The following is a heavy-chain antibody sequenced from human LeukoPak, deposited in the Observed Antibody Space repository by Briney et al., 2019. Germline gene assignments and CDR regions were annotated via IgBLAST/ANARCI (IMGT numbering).Heavy chain of an antibody. CDR1: GFTFSSYA. CDR3: ASRSSVAASGPG. D-gene: IGHD2-15*01. V-gene: IGHV3-7*01. Sequence: SGGSLRLSCAASGFTFSSYAMSWVRQAPGNGLEWVANINQDGSEKYYVDSVKGRFTIYRGNAKNSLYLQMSSLRAEDTALYYCASRSSVAASGPGWGQGTLVTVSS. J-gene: IGHJ4*02. CDR2: INQDGSEK.